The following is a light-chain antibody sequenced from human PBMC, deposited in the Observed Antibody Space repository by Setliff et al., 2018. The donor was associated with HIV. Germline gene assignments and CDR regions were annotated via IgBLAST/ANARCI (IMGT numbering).Light chain of an antibody. J-gene: IGLJ2*01. CDR1: SSNIGANT. Sequence: QSVLTQTPSASGTPGQGVTISCSGGSSNIGANTVNWYQQLPGTAPKLPMYSDNQRPSGVPDRFSGSKSGTSASLAISGLQSEDEADYYCQSYDSGLSGSIFGGGTK. V-gene: IGLV1-44*01. CDR2: SDN. CDR3: QSYDSGLSGSI.